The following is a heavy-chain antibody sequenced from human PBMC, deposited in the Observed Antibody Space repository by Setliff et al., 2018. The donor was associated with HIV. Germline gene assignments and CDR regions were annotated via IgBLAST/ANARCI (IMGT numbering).Heavy chain of an antibody. D-gene: IGHD2-21*01. CDR1: GDSFTTTSHS. J-gene: IGHJ4*02. CDR3: ARGRLMGSSVLFFDF. CDR2: VYSRGNT. V-gene: IGHV4-61*09. Sequence: PSETLSLTCDVSGDSFTTTSHSWAWLRQPAGRGLEWIGHVYSRGNTDYNPSLASRVSILMSTSEIQFSLTLNSVTAADTAKYYCARGRLMGSSVLFFDFWDQGILVTVSS.